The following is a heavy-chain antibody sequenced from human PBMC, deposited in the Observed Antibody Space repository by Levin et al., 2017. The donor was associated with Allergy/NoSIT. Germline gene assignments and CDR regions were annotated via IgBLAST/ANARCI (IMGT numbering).Heavy chain of an antibody. CDR2: ISSSSSYI. CDR3: ARDRGYYDSSGYYQVPDDAFDI. CDR1: GFTFSSYS. V-gene: IGHV3-21*01. J-gene: IGHJ3*02. D-gene: IGHD3-22*01. Sequence: GGSLRLSCAASGFTFSSYSMNWVRQAPGKGLEWVSSISSSSSYIYYADSVKGRFTISRDNAKNSLYLQMNSLRAEDTAVYYCARDRGYYDSSGYYQVPDDAFDIWGQGTMVTVSS.